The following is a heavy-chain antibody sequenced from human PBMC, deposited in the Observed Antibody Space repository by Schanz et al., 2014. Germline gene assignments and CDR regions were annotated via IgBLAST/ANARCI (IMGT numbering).Heavy chain of an antibody. Sequence: QVQLVQSGAEVKKPGSSVKVSCKASGGTFSSSTLTWVRQAPGQGLEWMGRIIPILDKTNYAQKFQGRVTMTADKSTSTVYMEVSGLRSEDTAVYYCARAPVTVGPYHYYMDVWGQGTTATVSS. D-gene: IGHD4-17*01. J-gene: IGHJ6*03. V-gene: IGHV1-69*08. CDR3: ARAPVTVGPYHYYMDV. CDR2: IIPILDKT. CDR1: GGTFSSST.